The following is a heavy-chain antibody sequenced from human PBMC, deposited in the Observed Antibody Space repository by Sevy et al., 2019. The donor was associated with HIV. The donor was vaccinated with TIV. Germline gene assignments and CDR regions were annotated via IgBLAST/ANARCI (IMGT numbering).Heavy chain of an antibody. V-gene: IGHV4-59*01. CDR1: GFTFTNAW. D-gene: IGHD1-1*01. CDR3: ARDSTTRPRVLDY. Sequence: GSLRLSCAASGFTFTNAWMNWVRQAPGKGLEWIGNIYFTGNTDYSPSLKSRVTLSLDTSKSQFSLTLKSVTAADTAIYFCARDSTTRPRVLDYWGQGTLVTVSS. J-gene: IGHJ4*02. CDR2: IYFTGNT.